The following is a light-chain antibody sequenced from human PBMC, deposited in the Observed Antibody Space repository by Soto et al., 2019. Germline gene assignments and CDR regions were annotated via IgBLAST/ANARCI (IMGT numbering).Light chain of an antibody. CDR2: EGS. J-gene: IGLJ1*01. V-gene: IGLV2-23*01. CDR3: CSYAGSSTSYV. Sequence: LTQPASVSGSPGQSITISCTGTSSDVGSYNLVSWYQQHPGKAPKLMIYEGSKRPSGVSNRFSGSKSGNTASLTISGLQAEDEADYYCCSYAGSSTSYVFGTGTKVTVL. CDR1: SSDVGSYNL.